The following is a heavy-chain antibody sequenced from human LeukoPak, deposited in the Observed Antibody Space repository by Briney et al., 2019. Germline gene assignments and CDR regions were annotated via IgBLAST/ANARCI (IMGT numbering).Heavy chain of an antibody. V-gene: IGHV4-39*07. D-gene: IGHD3-3*01. Sequence: SETLSFTCTVSGGSISSISYYWRSIRQPPGKGLEWIGSIYYSGSTYYNPSLKSRVTISVDTSKNQFSLKLSSVTAADTAVYYCASGATIFDWFDPWGQGTLVTVSS. CDR1: GGSISSISYY. J-gene: IGHJ5*02. CDR3: ASGATIFDWFDP. CDR2: IYYSGST.